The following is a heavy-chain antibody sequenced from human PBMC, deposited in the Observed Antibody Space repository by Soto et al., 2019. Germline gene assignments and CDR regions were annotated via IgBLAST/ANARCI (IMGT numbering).Heavy chain of an antibody. J-gene: IGHJ6*02. CDR1: GGSISSYY. V-gene: IGHV4-59*01. CDR2: IYYSGST. CDR3: ARRSFGYSYWDPGYYYYGMDV. D-gene: IGHD5-18*01. Sequence: PSETLSLTCTVSGGSISSYYWSWIRQPPGEGLEWIGYIYYSGSTNYNPSLKSRVTISVDTSKNQFSLKLSSVTAADTAVYYCARRSFGYSYWDPGYYYYGMDVWGQGTTVTVSS.